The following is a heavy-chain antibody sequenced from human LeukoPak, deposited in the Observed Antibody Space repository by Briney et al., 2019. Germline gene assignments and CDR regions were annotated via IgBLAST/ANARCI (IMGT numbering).Heavy chain of an antibody. J-gene: IGHJ4*02. Sequence: ASVKVSCKASGYTFTSYGISWVRQAPGQGLEWMGRISAYNGNTNYAQKLQGRVTMTTDTSTSTAYMELRSLRSDDTAVYYCATGVGYCSSTSCYARAFTFDYWGQGTLVTVSS. CDR2: ISAYNGNT. CDR3: ATGVGYCSSTSCYARAFTFDY. D-gene: IGHD2-2*01. V-gene: IGHV1-18*01. CDR1: GYTFTSYG.